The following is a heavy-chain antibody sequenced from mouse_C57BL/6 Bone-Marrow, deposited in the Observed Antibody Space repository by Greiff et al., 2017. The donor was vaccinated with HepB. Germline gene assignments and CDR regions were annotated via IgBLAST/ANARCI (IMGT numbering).Heavy chain of an antibody. CDR3: ARPGYFDV. J-gene: IGHJ1*03. CDR1: GYAFTNYL. V-gene: IGHV1-54*01. Sequence: VQLQQSGAELVRPGTSVTVSCKASGYAFTNYLIEWVKQRPGQGLEWIGVINPGSGGTNYNEKFKGKATLTADKSSSTAYMQLISLTSEDSAVYVCARPGYFDVWGTGTTVTVSS. CDR2: INPGSGGT.